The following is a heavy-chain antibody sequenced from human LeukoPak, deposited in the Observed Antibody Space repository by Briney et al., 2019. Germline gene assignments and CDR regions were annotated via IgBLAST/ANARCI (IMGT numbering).Heavy chain of an antibody. D-gene: IGHD5-12*01. J-gene: IGHJ4*02. CDR2: IYSGGST. CDR1: WVTVSSDY. CDR3: ARAGSGYSGYDLGPGDY. Sequence: PGGALRLFCGAAWVTVSSDYLSWVRQAPGKGLEGVSVIYSGGSTYYADSVKGRFTISRDNSKNTLYLQMNSLRAEDTAVYYRARAGSGYSGYDLGPGDYWGQGTLVTVSS. V-gene: IGHV3-53*01.